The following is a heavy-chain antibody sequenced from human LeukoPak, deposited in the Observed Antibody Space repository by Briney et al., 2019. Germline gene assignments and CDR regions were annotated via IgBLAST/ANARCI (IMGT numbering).Heavy chain of an antibody. CDR1: ELTFSSYW. CDR2: INQDGGET. CDR3: ARGGYFSTY. V-gene: IGHV3-7*05. Sequence: GESLRLSCAASELTFSSYWMTWVRQAPGKGLEWVANINQDGGETYYVDSVKGRFTISRDNAKNSLYLQMNSLRAEDTAVYYCARGGYFSTYWGQGTLVTVSS. D-gene: IGHD3-3*02. J-gene: IGHJ4*02.